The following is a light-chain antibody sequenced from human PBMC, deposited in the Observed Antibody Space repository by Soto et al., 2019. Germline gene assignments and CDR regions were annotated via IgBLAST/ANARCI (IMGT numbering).Light chain of an antibody. J-gene: IGLJ1*01. Sequence: QSALTQPASVSGSPGQSITVSCTGTSSDIGGYNYVSWYQHHPGKAPQLIIYEVNLRPSGVSDRFSASKSGDTASLTISGLQAGDEVDYYCCSYSTSNTHNYVFGTGTKLTVL. V-gene: IGLV2-14*01. CDR2: EVN. CDR3: CSYSTSNTHNYV. CDR1: SSDIGGYNY.